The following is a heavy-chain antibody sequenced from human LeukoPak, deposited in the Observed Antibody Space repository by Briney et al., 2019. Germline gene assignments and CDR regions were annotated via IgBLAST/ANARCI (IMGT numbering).Heavy chain of an antibody. CDR1: GFTFDDYA. J-gene: IGHJ3*02. CDR3: AREAGHADAFDI. CDR2: INSDGSST. Sequence: GRSLRLSCAASGFTFDDYAMHWVRQAPGKGLEWVSRINSDGSSTSYADSVKGRFTISRDNAKNTLYLQMNSLRAEDTAVYYCAREAGHADAFDIWGQGTMVTVSS. V-gene: IGHV3-74*01.